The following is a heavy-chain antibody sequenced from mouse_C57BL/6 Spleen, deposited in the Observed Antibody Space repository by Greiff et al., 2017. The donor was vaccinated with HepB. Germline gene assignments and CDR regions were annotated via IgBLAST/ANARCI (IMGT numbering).Heavy chain of an antibody. V-gene: IGHV1-55*01. CDR2: IYPGSGST. Sequence: QVQLQQPGAELVKPGASVKMSCKASGYTFTSYWITWVKQRPGQGLEWIGDIYPGSGSTNYNEKFKSKATLTVDTSSSTAYMQLSSLTSEDAAVYYGARSGTTVVAKGAMDYWGQGTSVTVSS. D-gene: IGHD1-1*01. CDR1: GYTFTSYW. CDR3: ARSGTTVVAKGAMDY. J-gene: IGHJ4*01.